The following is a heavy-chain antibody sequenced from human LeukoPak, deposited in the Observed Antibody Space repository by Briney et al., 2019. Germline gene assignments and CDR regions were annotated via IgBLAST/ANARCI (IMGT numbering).Heavy chain of an antibody. D-gene: IGHD3-22*01. CDR2: ISSGSSYI. V-gene: IGHV3-21*06. J-gene: IGHJ3*01. Sequence: GGSLRLSCLATRFSLDTPRMKWVCQSPGKGLEWVSSISSGSSYIHYADAMKGRFTISRDNAKNSLYLQMNDLRTEDTAVYYCVRVSQDDDYSDSAVQGAFDLWGQGTMVTVS. CDR1: RFSLDTPR. CDR3: VRVSQDDDYSDSAVQGAFDL.